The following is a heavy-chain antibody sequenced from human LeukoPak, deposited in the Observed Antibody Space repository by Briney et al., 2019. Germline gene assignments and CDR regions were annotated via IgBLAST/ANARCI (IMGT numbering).Heavy chain of an antibody. Sequence: PGGSLRLSCAASGFTFSTFAMTWVRQGPGKGLEWVSSIDGSGAGTYYADSVTGRFTISRDNSKNTLYLQMSSLRAEDTAVYYCVKVGSLAGTWGFDYWGQGTLVTVAS. V-gene: IGHV3-23*01. CDR2: IDGSGAGT. CDR1: GFTFSTFA. J-gene: IGHJ4*02. D-gene: IGHD6-19*01. CDR3: VKVGSLAGTWGFDY.